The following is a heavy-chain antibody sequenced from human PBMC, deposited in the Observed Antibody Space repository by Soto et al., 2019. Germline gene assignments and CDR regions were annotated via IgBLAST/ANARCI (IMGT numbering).Heavy chain of an antibody. CDR1: GGTFSSYA. Sequence: QVQLVQSGAEVKKPGSSVKVSCKASGGTFSSYAISWVRQAPGQGLEWMGGIIPIFGTANYAQKFQGRVTITADESTSTAYMELSNLRSEDTAVYFCARHVPTAGYYYGMDVWGQGTTVTVSS. D-gene: IGHD2-2*01. CDR3: ARHVPTAGYYYGMDV. CDR2: IIPIFGTA. J-gene: IGHJ6*02. V-gene: IGHV1-69*12.